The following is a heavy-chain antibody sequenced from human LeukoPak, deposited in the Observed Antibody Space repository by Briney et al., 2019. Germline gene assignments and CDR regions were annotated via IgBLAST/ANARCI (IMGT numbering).Heavy chain of an antibody. J-gene: IGHJ4*02. V-gene: IGHV3-20*04. CDR2: INWNGGST. Sequence: PGGSLRLSCAASGFTFDDYGMSWVRQAPGKGLEWVSGINWNGGSTGYADSVKGRFTISRDNAKNSLYLQMNSLRAEDTALYYCARAMLTATGYYFDYWGQGTLVTVSS. CDR3: ARAMLTATGYYFDY. D-gene: IGHD2-15*01. CDR1: GFTFDDYG.